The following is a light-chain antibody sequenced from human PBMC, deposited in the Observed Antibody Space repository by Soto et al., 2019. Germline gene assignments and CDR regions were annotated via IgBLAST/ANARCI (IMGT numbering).Light chain of an antibody. CDR2: GAS. CDR3: QQYNDWPLS. Sequence: ILMTQSPATLSVSPGERATLSCRASQSISSDVAWSRQKPGQPPTLILYGASTRAIGIRARFSGSGSGTEFTLTITSLQSEDFGTYYCQQYNDWPLSFGGGTKVEIK. CDR1: QSISSD. J-gene: IGKJ4*01. V-gene: IGKV3-15*01.